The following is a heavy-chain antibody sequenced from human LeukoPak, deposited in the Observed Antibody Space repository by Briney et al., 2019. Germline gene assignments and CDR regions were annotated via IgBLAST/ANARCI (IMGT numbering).Heavy chain of an antibody. Sequence: SETLSLTCAVYGGSFSGYYWSWIRQPPGKGLEWIGEINHSGSTNYNPSLKSRVTISVDTSKNQFSLKLSSVTAAVTAVYYCARGGYNNPRGFDYWGQGTLVTVSS. CDR3: ARGGYNNPRGFDY. J-gene: IGHJ4*02. CDR2: INHSGST. CDR1: GGSFSGYY. V-gene: IGHV4-34*01. D-gene: IGHD5-24*01.